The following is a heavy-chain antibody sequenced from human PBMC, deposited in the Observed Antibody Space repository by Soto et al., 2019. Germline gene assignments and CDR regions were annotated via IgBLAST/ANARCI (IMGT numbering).Heavy chain of an antibody. Sequence: GGSLRLSCAASGFTFSTYAMSWVRQAPGKGLEWVSTIDNSGGITYYADSVKGRFTISRDNSKNTLYLQMNSLRAEDTAVYYCARDLLVSHVFDYWGQGT. J-gene: IGHJ4*02. CDR3: ARDLLVSHVFDY. CDR2: IDNSGGIT. V-gene: IGHV3-23*01. D-gene: IGHD2-8*01. CDR1: GFTFSTYA.